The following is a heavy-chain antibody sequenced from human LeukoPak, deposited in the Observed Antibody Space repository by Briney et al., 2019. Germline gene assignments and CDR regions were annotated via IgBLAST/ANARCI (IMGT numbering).Heavy chain of an antibody. D-gene: IGHD3-22*01. V-gene: IGHV1-69*04. J-gene: IGHJ4*02. CDR3: AYYYDSSGYYYEYYFDY. CDR2: IIPILGIA. Sequence: EASVKVSCKASGGTFSSYAISWVRPAPGQGLEWMGRIIPILGIANYAQKFQGRVTITADKSTSTAYMELSSLRSEDTAVYYCAYYYDSSGYYYEYYFDYWGQGTLVTVSS. CDR1: GGTFSSYA.